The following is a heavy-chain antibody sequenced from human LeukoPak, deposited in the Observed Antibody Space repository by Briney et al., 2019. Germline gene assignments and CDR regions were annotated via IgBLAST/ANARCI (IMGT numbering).Heavy chain of an antibody. V-gene: IGHV4-4*02. CDR3: ATRDESRTDVTPCDH. CDR1: GASTSSGNW. D-gene: IGHD5-24*01. J-gene: IGHJ4*02. Sequence: SETLSLTCGVSGASTSSGNWWTWVRQPPGKGLEWIGEIHHRGTTNYNPSLKSRVSISVDKSRNQFSLDLTSVTGADTAVYYCATRDESRTDVTPCDHWGQGALVTVSS. CDR2: IHHRGTT.